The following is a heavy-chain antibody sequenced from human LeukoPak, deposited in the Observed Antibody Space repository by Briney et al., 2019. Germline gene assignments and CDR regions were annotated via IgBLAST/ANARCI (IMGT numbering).Heavy chain of an antibody. Sequence: SETLSLTCTVSGGSISSGGYYWSWIRQHPGKGLEWIGYIYYSGSTYYNPSLKSRVTISVDTSKNQFSLKLSSVTAADTAVYYCARERVAAADHSYYYGMDVWGQGTTVTVSS. D-gene: IGHD6-13*01. CDR1: GGSISSGGYY. CDR2: IYYSGST. J-gene: IGHJ6*02. V-gene: IGHV4-31*03. CDR3: ARERVAAADHSYYYGMDV.